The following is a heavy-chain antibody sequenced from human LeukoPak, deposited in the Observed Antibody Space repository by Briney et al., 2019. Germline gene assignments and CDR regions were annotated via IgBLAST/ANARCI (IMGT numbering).Heavy chain of an antibody. CDR1: GFTFDDYG. D-gene: IGHD2-15*01. V-gene: IGHV3-20*04. CDR3: AKAHTIVVVVAAIFH. CDR2: INWNGGST. J-gene: IGHJ4*02. Sequence: PGGSLRLSCAASGFTFDDYGMSWVRQAPGKGLEWVSGINWNGGSTGYADSVKGRFTISRDNSKNTLYLQMNSLRAEDTAVYYCAKAHTIVVVVAAIFHWGQGTLVTVSS.